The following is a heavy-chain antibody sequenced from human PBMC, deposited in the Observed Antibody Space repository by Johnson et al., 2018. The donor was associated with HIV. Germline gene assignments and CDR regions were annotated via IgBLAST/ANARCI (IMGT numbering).Heavy chain of an antibody. CDR3: ARDGGVKGNGAFDI. V-gene: IGHV3-30*03. J-gene: IGHJ3*02. CDR1: GFTFSSYG. CDR2: ISYDGNNK. D-gene: IGHD3-16*01. Sequence: QEQLVESGGGVVQPGRSLRLSCAASGFTFSSYGMHWVRQAPGKGLEWVAVISYDGNNKYYVDSVKGRFTISRENAKNSLYLQMNSLRAGDTALYYCARDGGVKGNGAFDIWGQGTMVTVSS.